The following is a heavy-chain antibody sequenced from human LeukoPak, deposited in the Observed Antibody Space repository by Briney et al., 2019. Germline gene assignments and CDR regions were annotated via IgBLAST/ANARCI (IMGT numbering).Heavy chain of an antibody. D-gene: IGHD3-10*01. CDR2: ISAYNGNT. CDR1: GGTFSSYA. CDR3: ARDPQYYYGSGRNPNAFDI. V-gene: IGHV1-18*01. J-gene: IGHJ3*02. Sequence: ASVKVSCKASGGTFSSYAISWVRQAPGQGLEWMGWISAYNGNTNYAQKLQGRVTMTTDTSTSTAYMELRSLRSDDTAVYYRARDPQYYYGSGRNPNAFDIWGQGTMVTVSS.